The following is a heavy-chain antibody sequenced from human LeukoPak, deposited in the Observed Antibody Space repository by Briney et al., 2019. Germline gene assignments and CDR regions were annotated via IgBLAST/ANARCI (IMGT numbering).Heavy chain of an antibody. CDR2: ISSSSSYI. V-gene: IGHV3-21*04. Sequence: PGGSLRLSCAASGFTFSSYSMNWVRQAPGKGLEWVSSISSSSSYIYYADSVKGRFTISRDNAKNSLYLQMNSLRAEDTAVYYCAKDVTSSGWYERGAFDIWGQGTMVTVSS. CDR3: AKDVTSSGWYERGAFDI. J-gene: IGHJ3*02. CDR1: GFTFSSYS. D-gene: IGHD6-19*01.